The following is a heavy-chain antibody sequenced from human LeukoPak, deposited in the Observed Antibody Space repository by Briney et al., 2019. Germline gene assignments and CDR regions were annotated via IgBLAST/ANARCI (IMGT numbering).Heavy chain of an antibody. CDR2: AYYRSKWYN. Sequence: SQTLSLTCAISGDSVSSNSAAWNWIRQSPSRGLEWLGRAYYRSKWYNDYAVSVKSRITINPDTSKNQFSLALNSVAPEDTAVYYCAREGGNTIFGVVYNWFEPWGQGTLVTVSS. CDR3: AREGGNTIFGVVYNWFEP. CDR1: GDSVSSNSAA. J-gene: IGHJ5*02. V-gene: IGHV6-1*01. D-gene: IGHD3-3*01.